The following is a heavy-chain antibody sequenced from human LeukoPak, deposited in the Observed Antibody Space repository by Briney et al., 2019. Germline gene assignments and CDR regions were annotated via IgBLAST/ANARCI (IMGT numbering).Heavy chain of an antibody. Sequence: GGSLRLSCVASGFTFSNYRMSWVRQAPGKGLVWVANIIQDGSAKNYVDSVKGRFTISRDNAKNSLYLQMNGLRAEDTAVYYCAKGHPSSSGTSYWGQGTLVTVAS. CDR1: GFTFSNYR. V-gene: IGHV3-7*05. D-gene: IGHD3-22*01. CDR2: IIQDGSAK. J-gene: IGHJ4*02. CDR3: AKGHPSSSGTSY.